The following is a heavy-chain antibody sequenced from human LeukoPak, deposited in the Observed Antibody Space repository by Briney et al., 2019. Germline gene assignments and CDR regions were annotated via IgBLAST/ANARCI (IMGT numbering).Heavy chain of an antibody. J-gene: IGHJ5*02. CDR3: ARVQKGIAAAGTGGGWFEP. V-gene: IGHV3-11*01. D-gene: IGHD6-13*01. CDR2: ISSGGTII. CDR1: RFTFSDYY. Sequence: AGSLRLSCAAYRFTFSDYYRTWIRHAQGKGLEWISYISSGGTIIYHTDSVRGQFTISTHKSTKSMYLQMNSLRAEDTAVYDCARVQKGIAAAGTGGGWFEPWGQGTLVTVSA.